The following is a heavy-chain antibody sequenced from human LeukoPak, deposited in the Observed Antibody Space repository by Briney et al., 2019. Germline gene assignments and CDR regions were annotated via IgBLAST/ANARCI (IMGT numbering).Heavy chain of an antibody. Sequence: ASVKVSCKASGYTFTSYDINWVRQATGQGLEWMGWMNPNGGNTGYAQKFQGRVTMTRNTSISTAYMELSSLRSEDTAVYYCARGPPRYYYGSGSFYGMDVWGQGTTVTVSS. CDR1: GYTFTSYD. CDR3: ARGPPRYYYGSGSFYGMDV. J-gene: IGHJ6*02. V-gene: IGHV1-8*01. CDR2: MNPNGGNT. D-gene: IGHD3-10*01.